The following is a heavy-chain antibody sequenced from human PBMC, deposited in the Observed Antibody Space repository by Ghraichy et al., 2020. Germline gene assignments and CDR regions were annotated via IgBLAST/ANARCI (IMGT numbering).Heavy chain of an antibody. CDR2: MNPNSGNT. J-gene: IGHJ6*02. D-gene: IGHD2-2*01. CDR1: GYTFTSYD. V-gene: IGHV1-8*01. Sequence: ASVKVSCKASGYTFTSYDINWVRQATGQGLEWMGWMNPNSGNTGYAQKFQGRVTMTRNTSISTAYMELSSLRSEDTAVYYCARGSIVVVPAADPYYYYGMDVWGQGTTVTVSS. CDR3: ARGSIVVVPAADPYYYYGMDV.